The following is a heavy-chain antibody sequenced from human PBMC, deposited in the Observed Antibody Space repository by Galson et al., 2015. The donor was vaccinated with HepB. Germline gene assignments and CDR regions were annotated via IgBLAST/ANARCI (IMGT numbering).Heavy chain of an antibody. D-gene: IGHD3-3*01. V-gene: IGHV3-30*03. CDR1: GFTFSASG. CDR3: ARPSDFWSTPADY. Sequence: SLRLSCAASGFTFSASGMHWVRQAPGKGLEWVAVISYDGGQNYYADSVKGRFTISRDDSKNTLYLQMKSLRAEDTAIYYCARPSDFWSTPADYWGQGTLVTVSS. J-gene: IGHJ4*02. CDR2: ISYDGGQN.